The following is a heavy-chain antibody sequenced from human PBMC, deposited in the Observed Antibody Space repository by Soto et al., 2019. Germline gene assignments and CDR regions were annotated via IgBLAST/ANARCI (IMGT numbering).Heavy chain of an antibody. V-gene: IGHV3-11*01. CDR1: GFTFSNYY. D-gene: IGHD6-13*01. J-gene: IGHJ4*02. CDR2: ISTSGTST. CDR3: ARDGVRFRAGFES. Sequence: QVQLVESGGGLVKPGGSLRLSCAVSGFTFSNYYMAWIRQAPGKGLEWVSYISTSGTSTFYADSVKDRFTISRDNAENSLFLQMDSLRVEDTAVYFCARDGVRFRAGFESCGQGTLVTVAS.